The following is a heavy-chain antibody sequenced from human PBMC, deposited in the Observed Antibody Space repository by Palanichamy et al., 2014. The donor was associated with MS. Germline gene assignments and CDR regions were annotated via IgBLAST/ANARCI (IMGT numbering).Heavy chain of an antibody. CDR1: GDSVSSKSAA. D-gene: IGHD3-22*01. Sequence: QVQLRQSGPGLVKPSQTLSLTCAISGDSVSSKSAAWNWIRQSPSRGLEWLGRTYYRSNWNNDYALSVKSRMTINPDTSKNLFSLQLSSVTPEDTAVYYCARGRDGSSYYDYWGQGTLVTVSS. J-gene: IGHJ4*02. V-gene: IGHV6-1*01. CDR3: ARGRDGSSYYDY. CDR2: TYYRSNWNN.